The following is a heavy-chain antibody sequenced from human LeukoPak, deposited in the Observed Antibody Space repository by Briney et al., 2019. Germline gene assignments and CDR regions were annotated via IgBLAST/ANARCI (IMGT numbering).Heavy chain of an antibody. CDR2: ISTSGSTI. CDR1: GFTFSDYY. CDR3: ARAKRGYSYGYYHYFDY. D-gene: IGHD5-18*01. J-gene: IGHJ4*02. Sequence: GGSLRLSCAASGFTFSDYYMSWIRQAPGKGLEWVSYISTSGSTIYFADSLKGRFTISRDNAKNSLYLQMNSLRAEDTAVYYCARAKRGYSYGYYHYFDYWGQGTLVTVSS. V-gene: IGHV3-11*01.